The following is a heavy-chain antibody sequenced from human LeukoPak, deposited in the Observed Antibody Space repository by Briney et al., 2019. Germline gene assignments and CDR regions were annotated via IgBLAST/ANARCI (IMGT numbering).Heavy chain of an antibody. J-gene: IGHJ6*03. Sequence: SETLSLTCAVYGGSFSGYYWSWIRQPPGKGLEWIGEINHSGSTNYNPSLKSRVTISVDTSKNQFSLKLSSVTAADTAVYYCARDHPYCSSTSCHNYYYYYMDVWGKGTTVTVSS. CDR1: GGSFSGYY. CDR3: ARDHPYCSSTSCHNYYYYYMDV. CDR2: INHSGST. D-gene: IGHD2-2*02. V-gene: IGHV4-34*01.